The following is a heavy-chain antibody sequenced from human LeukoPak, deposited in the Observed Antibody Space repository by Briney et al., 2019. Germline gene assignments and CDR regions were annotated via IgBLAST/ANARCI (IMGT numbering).Heavy chain of an antibody. D-gene: IGHD4-17*01. J-gene: IGHJ4*02. CDR3: TRMTTGHDY. CDR2: INHSGYT. CDR1: GVSFDDYY. Sequence: SETLSLTCAVSGVSFDDYYWSWVRQTPGKGLEWIREINHSGYTNDSPSLKSRVTLSIDTSRKQFSLNLRSVTVADAGIYYCTRMTTGHDYWGQGTLVTVSS. V-gene: IGHV4-34*01.